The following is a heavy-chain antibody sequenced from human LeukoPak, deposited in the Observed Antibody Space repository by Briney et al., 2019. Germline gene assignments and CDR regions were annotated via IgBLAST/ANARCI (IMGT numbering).Heavy chain of an antibody. CDR1: GFTFSSYG. CDR2: IQYDGSNK. J-gene: IGHJ4*02. V-gene: IGHV3-30*02. Sequence: GGSLRLSCAASGFTFSSYGMHWVRQAPGKGLEWVAFIQYDGSNKYYADSVKGRFTISRDNSKNTLYLQMNSLRAEDTAVYYCAKVGGSGSYSGAGDLDYWGQGTLVTVSS. D-gene: IGHD1-26*01. CDR3: AKVGGSGSYSGAGDLDY.